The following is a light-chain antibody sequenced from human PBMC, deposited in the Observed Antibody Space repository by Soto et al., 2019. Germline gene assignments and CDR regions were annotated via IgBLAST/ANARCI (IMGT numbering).Light chain of an antibody. V-gene: IGLV2-18*02. CDR1: SSDVGSYNR. CDR2: EVS. J-gene: IGLJ2*01. Sequence: QSVLTQPPSVSGSPGQSVTISCTGTSSDVGSYNRVSWYQQPPGTAPKLIIYEVSNRPSGVPNRFSGSKSGNTASLTISGLQAEDEADYYCSSYTCSSTLLFGGGTKLTVL. CDR3: SSYTCSSTLL.